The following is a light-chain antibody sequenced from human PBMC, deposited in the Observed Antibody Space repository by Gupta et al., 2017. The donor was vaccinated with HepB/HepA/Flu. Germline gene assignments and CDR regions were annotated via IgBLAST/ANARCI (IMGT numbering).Light chain of an antibody. CDR2: RNN. Sequence: QSVLTQPVSTSGTPGQRVTILCSGSSSNIGKNYVFWYQQLPGTAPKLLIYRNNQRPSGVPDRFSGSKSDTSASLAISGLRSDDEAHYYCAAWDDSLSGWVFGGGTKLSVL. J-gene: IGLJ3*02. CDR1: SSNIGKNY. CDR3: AAWDDSLSGWV. V-gene: IGLV1-47*01.